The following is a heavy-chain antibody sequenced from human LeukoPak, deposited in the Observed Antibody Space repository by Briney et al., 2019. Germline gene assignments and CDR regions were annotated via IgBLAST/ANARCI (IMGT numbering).Heavy chain of an antibody. V-gene: IGHV3-30*01. J-gene: IGHJ4*02. D-gene: IGHD2-2*01. CDR3: ARRTGDTRFCSRFSCFLLDY. Sequence: GGSLRLSCAASGFTFSSYAMSWVRQAPGKGLEWVASISNGGTEFYADSVKGRFAISRDTSTNTLSLQMNSLRAEDTAVYFCARRTGDTRFCSRFSCFLLDYWGQGTLVTVSS. CDR2: ISNGGTE. CDR1: GFTFSSYA.